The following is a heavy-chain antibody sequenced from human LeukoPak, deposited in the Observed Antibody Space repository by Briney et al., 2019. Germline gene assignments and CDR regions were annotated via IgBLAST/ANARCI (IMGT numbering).Heavy chain of an antibody. CDR3: ARGGPGYYLDY. V-gene: IGHV3-13*01. CDR2: IGTAGDT. CDR1: GFTFSSHD. Sequence: GGSLRLSCAAPGFTFSSHDMHWVRQATGKGLEWGSTIGTAGDTYYPGSVKGRFTISRENAKNSLYLQMNILKAGDTAVYYCARGGPGYYLDYWGQGTLVTVSS. J-gene: IGHJ4*02.